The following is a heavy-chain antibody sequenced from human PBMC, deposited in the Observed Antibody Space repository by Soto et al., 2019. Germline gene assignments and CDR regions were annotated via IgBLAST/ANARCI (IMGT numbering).Heavy chain of an antibody. J-gene: IGHJ4*01. D-gene: IGHD3-16*01. CDR3: AHERDTSADRWGRRLPVGRQFGY. V-gene: IGHV1-18*01. CDR1: GYTFTSYG. Sequence: QVQLVQSGAEVKKPGASVKVSCKASGYTFTSYGISWVRQASGQGLEWMGWISPYNGNTNYAQKLQGRVTMTTDTHEATNTTAQHTARTTARSDEGGAHERDTSADRWGRRLPVGRQFGYWRQ. CDR2: ISPYNGNT.